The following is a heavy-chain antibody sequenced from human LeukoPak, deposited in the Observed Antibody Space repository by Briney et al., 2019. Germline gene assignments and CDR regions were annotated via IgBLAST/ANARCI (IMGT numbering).Heavy chain of an antibody. Sequence: SETLSLTCTVSGGSITSSSYYWGWIRQPPGKGLEWIGSIYYSGSTYYNPSLKSRVTISVDTSKNQFSLKLSSVTAADTAVYYCARPRYSSSLVYYFDYWGQGTLVTVSS. J-gene: IGHJ4*02. CDR3: ARPRYSSSLVYYFDY. CDR2: IYYSGST. D-gene: IGHD6-6*01. V-gene: IGHV4-39*01. CDR1: GGSITSSSYY.